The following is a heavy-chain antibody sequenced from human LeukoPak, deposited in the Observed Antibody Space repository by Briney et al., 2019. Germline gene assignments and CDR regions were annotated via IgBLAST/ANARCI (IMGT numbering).Heavy chain of an antibody. D-gene: IGHD3-10*01. CDR3: AREGRKSRGVDIIRKKETGYYYYMDV. CDR2: IFPSGGEI. V-gene: IGHV3-66*01. J-gene: IGHJ6*03. CDR1: GFTVSSNY. Sequence: GGSLRLSCAASGFTVSSNYMSWVRQAPGKGLEWVSSIFPSGGEIHYADSVRGRFTISRDNSKSTLSLQMNSLRAEDTAVYYCAREGRKSRGVDIIRKKETGYYYYMDVWGKGTTVTVSS.